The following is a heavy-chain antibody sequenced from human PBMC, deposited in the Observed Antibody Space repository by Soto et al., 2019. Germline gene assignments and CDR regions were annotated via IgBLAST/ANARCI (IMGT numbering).Heavy chain of an antibody. V-gene: IGHV3-48*02. J-gene: IGHJ6*02. CDR2: ISSSSTI. CDR1: GFTFSSYS. Sequence: PGGSLRLSCAASGFTFSSYSMNWVRQAPGKGLEWVSYISSSSTIYYADSVKGRFTISRDNAKNSLYLQMNSLRDEDTAVYYCARDLDGGMDVWGQGTTVTV. D-gene: IGHD1-1*01. CDR3: ARDLDGGMDV.